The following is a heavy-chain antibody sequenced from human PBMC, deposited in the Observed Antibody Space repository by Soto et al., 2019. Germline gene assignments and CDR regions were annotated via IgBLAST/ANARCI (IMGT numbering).Heavy chain of an antibody. D-gene: IGHD3-9*01. V-gene: IGHV3-11*05. Sequence: QVQLVESGGGLVKPGGSLRLSCAASGFTFSDYYMSWIRQVPGKGLEWVSYISFISSYTNYADSVKGRFTISRDNAKNSLYLQMNSLRAEDTAVYYCARDADILTGSDAFDIWGQGTMVTVSS. CDR2: ISFISSYT. CDR3: ARDADILTGSDAFDI. J-gene: IGHJ3*02. CDR1: GFTFSDYY.